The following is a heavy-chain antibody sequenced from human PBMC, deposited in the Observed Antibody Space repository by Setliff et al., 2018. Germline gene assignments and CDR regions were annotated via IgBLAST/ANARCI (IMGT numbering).Heavy chain of an antibody. Sequence: ASVKVSCKASGYTFTSYAMHWVRQAPGQRLEWMGWINAGNGNTKYSQKFQGRVTITRDTTASTAYMELSSLRSEDTAVYYCAREFTRYYNFWSAHRYYMDVWGKGTTVTVSS. CDR3: AREFTRYYNFWSAHRYYMDV. CDR1: GYTFTSYA. J-gene: IGHJ6*03. CDR2: INAGNGNT. D-gene: IGHD3-3*01. V-gene: IGHV1-3*01.